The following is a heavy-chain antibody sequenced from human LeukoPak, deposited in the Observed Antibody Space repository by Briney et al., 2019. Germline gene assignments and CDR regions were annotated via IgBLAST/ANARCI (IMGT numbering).Heavy chain of an antibody. J-gene: IGHJ5*02. CDR2: INPSAGTT. CDR3: ARDGDENSSSWSWFDP. V-gene: IGHV1-46*01. Sequence: GASVKVSCKASGYTFTSYGISWVRQAPGQGLEWMGIINPSAGTTTYAQKFQGRVTMTRDTSTSTVYMELSSLRSEDTAVYYCARDGDENSSSWSWFDPWGQGTLVTVSS. CDR1: GYTFTSYG. D-gene: IGHD6-13*01.